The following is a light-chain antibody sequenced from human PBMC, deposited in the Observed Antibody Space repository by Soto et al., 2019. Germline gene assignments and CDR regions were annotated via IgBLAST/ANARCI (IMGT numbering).Light chain of an antibody. CDR1: SSDVGSYNR. Sequence: QSALTQPPSVSGSPGQSVTISCTGTSSDVGSYNRVSWYQQPPGTAPKLMIYEVSNRPSGVPDRFSGSKSGNTASLTISGLQAEDEADYYCSSNTSSSTYVFGTGIKLTVL. CDR3: SSNTSSSTYV. CDR2: EVS. J-gene: IGLJ1*01. V-gene: IGLV2-18*02.